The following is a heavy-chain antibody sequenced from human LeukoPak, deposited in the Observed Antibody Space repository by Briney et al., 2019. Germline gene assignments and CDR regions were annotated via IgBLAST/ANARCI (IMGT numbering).Heavy chain of an antibody. CDR2: ISRSGTII. D-gene: IGHD3-3*01. CDR3: ARERDDYYFDS. CDR1: GFTFSGYE. J-gene: IGHJ4*02. V-gene: IGHV3-48*03. Sequence: GGSLRLSCAASGFTFSGYEMNWVRQAPGKGLEWVSYISRSGTIISYADSVKGRFTISRDNAKNSLYLQMNSLRAEDTAVYYCARERDDYYFDSWGQGTLVTVSS.